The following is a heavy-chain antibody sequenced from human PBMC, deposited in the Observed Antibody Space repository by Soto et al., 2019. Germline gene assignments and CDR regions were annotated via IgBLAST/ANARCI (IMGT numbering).Heavy chain of an antibody. Sequence: QVQLVQSGAEVKKPGSSVKVSCKASGGTFSSYAISWVRQAPGQGLEWMGGIIPIFGTANYAQKFQGRVTITANESTSTSYMELSSLRSEDTSVYYCAREYSSSWYRIAYFQHWGQGTLVTVSS. J-gene: IGHJ1*01. CDR2: IIPIFGTA. CDR1: GGTFSSYA. V-gene: IGHV1-69*01. D-gene: IGHD6-13*01. CDR3: AREYSSSWYRIAYFQH.